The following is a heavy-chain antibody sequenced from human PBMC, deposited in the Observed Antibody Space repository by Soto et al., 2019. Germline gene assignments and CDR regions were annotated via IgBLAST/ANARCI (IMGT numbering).Heavy chain of an antibody. CDR3: ARGLLRYDILTGYYMEWFDP. V-gene: IGHV4-59*12. CDR2: IYYTGGT. D-gene: IGHD3-9*01. J-gene: IGHJ5*02. CDR1: GGSIRSYY. Sequence: SETLSLTCTVSGGSIRSYYWNWVRQPPGRGLEWIGYIYYTGGTNYNPSLKGRVSMSVDTSKNQFSLKLSSVPAADTAVYYCARGLLRYDILTGYYMEWFDPWGQGTLVTVSS.